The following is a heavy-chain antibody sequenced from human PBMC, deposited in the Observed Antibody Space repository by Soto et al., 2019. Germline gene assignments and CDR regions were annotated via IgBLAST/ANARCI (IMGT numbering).Heavy chain of an antibody. V-gene: IGHV1-2*04. CDR3: ARGGDSSGYSLWGAPYYYFDY. D-gene: IGHD3-22*01. J-gene: IGHJ4*02. Sequence: ASVKVSCKASGYTFTGYYMHWVRQAPGQGLEWMGWINPNSGGTNYAQKVQGWVTMTRDTSISTAYMELSRLRSDDTAVYYCARGGDSSGYSLWGAPYYYFDYWGQGTLVTVSS. CDR2: INPNSGGT. CDR1: GYTFTGYY.